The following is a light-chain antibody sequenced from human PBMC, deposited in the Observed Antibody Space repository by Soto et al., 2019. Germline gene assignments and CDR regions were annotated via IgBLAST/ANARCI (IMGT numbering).Light chain of an antibody. V-gene: IGLV4-69*02. CDR1: SGHSNYA. J-gene: IGLJ3*02. CDR3: QTWGTGIPV. CDR2: VNSDGSH. Sequence: QSVLTQSTSASASLGASVNLTCTLSSGHSNYAIAWHQQQLEKGPRYFMNVNSDGSHTKGDGIPDRFSGSSSGADRYLTISSLQSEDEADYYCQTWGTGIPVFGGGTKLTVL.